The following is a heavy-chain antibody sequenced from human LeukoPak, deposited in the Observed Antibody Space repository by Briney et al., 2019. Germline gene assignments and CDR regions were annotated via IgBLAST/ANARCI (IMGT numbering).Heavy chain of an antibody. CDR2: INHSGST. J-gene: IGHJ4*02. V-gene: IGHV4-34*01. D-gene: IGHD5-24*01. Sequence: SETLSLTCTVSGGSISSYYWSWIRQPPGKGLEWIGEINHSGSTNYNPTLKSRVTISVGTSKNQFSLKLSSVTGADTVMYYCARGDGYNFDYWGQGSLVTVSS. CDR3: ARGDGYNFDY. CDR1: GGSISSYY.